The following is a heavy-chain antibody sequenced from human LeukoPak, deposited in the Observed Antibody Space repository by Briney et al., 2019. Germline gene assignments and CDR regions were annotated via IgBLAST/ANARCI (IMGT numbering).Heavy chain of an antibody. CDR1: GGTLSSYA. CDR3: ASASESFDY. V-gene: IGHV1-69*04. Sequence: GASVKVSCKASGGTLSSYAISWVRQAPGQGLEWMGRIIPIFGIANYAQKFQGRVTITADKSTSTAYMELSSLRSEDTAVYYCASASESFDYWGQGTLVTVSS. J-gene: IGHJ4*02. CDR2: IIPIFGIA.